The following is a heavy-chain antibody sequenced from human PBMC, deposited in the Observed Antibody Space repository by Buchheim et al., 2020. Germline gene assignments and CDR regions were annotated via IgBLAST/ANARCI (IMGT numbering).Heavy chain of an antibody. CDR2: IRSKAYGGTK. CDR1: GFTFGVYT. V-gene: IGHV3-49*03. D-gene: IGHD3-10*01. Sequence: EVQLVESGGGLVQPGRSLRLSCTASGFTFGVYTMSWFRQAPGKGLEWVGLIRSKAYGGTKEYAASVKGRFTISRDDSKSIAYLQMNSLKTEDTAVYHCTRGEYHFGSDKYPWYYFDYWGPGT. CDR3: TRGEYHFGSDKYPWYYFDY. J-gene: IGHJ4*02.